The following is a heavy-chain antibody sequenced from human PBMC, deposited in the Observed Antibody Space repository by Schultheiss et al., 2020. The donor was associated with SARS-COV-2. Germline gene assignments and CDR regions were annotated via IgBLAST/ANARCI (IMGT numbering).Heavy chain of an antibody. J-gene: IGHJ4*02. CDR3: ARPPSTGDPQPFFDY. V-gene: IGHV3-23*01. D-gene: IGHD7-27*01. CDR2: ISGSGGST. Sequence: GGSLRLSCAASGFTFSSYAMSWVRQAPGKGLEWVSAISGSGGSTYYADSVKGRFTISRDNAKNSLYLQMNSLRAEDTAVYYCARPPSTGDPQPFFDYWGQGTLVTVSS. CDR1: GFTFSSYA.